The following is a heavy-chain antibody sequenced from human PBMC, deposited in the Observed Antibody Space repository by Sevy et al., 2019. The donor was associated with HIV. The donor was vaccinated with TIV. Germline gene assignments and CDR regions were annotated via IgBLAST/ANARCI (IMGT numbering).Heavy chain of an antibody. V-gene: IGHV3-48*01. CDR1: GFTFSSYS. J-gene: IGHJ4*01. CDR3: ARSHYDFWSGYYTGSEY. CDR2: ISSSSSTI. D-gene: IGHD3-3*01. Sequence: GGSLRLSCAASGFTFSSYSMNWVRQAPGKGLEWVSYISSSSSTIYYADSVKGRFTISRDNAKNSLYLQMNSLRAEDTAVYYCARSHYDFWSGYYTGSEYWGHGTLVTVS.